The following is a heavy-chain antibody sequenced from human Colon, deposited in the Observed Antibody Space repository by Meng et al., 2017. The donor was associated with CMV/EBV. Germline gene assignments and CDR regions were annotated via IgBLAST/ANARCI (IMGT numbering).Heavy chain of an antibody. V-gene: IGHV1-2*02. CDR2: INPDSGDT. Sequence: QVELVQCGADVQKAGASVNVSCQASGYTLTDYYIPWVRQAPGQGLEWVGWINPDSGDTRFAQRFQGRVTMTRDTSINTVYMDLSNLRPDDTAVYYCARDGGQTGKNTFDIWGQGTMVTVSS. CDR1: GYTLTDYY. CDR3: ARDGGQTGKNTFDI. J-gene: IGHJ3*02. D-gene: IGHD3-16*01.